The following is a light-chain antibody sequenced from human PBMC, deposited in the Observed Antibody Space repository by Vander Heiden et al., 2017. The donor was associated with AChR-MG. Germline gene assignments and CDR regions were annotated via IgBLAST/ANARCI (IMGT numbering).Light chain of an antibody. J-gene: IGKJ5*01. CDR2: WAF. CDR1: HSVFHTSKKKNC. CDR3: QQKDITPIT. V-gene: IGKV4-1*01. Sequence: DIVMTQSPASLAVSLCGRATITCKSSHSVFHTSKKKNCLAWYQQKPGQPPRLLIYWAFNRESGVPDRFSGSGSGTEFTLSISSRQAEDVAVYYCQQKDITPITFGQGTRLQIK.